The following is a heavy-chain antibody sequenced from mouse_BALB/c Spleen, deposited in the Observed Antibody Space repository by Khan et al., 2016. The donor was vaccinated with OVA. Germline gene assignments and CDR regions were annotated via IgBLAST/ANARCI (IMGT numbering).Heavy chain of an antibody. V-gene: IGHV1S135*01. D-gene: IGHD2-4*01. J-gene: IGHJ3*01. CDR3: ARGDYDYDVGLPAY. CDR2: IDPCNDVT. Sequence: VQLQQSGPELVKPGASVKVSCKASGYSFTDYNMYWVKQSHGKSLEWIGYIDPCNDVTSYNQKFKGKATLTVDKSSSTAFMHLNSLTSEDSAVYYCARGDYDYDVGLPAYWGQGTLVTVSA. CDR1: GYSFTDYN.